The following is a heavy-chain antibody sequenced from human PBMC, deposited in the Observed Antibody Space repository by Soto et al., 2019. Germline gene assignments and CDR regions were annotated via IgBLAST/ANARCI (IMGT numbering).Heavy chain of an antibody. CDR1: GGSISSGGYY. CDR2: IYYSGST. D-gene: IGHD3-22*01. J-gene: IGHJ5*02. Sequence: LSLTCTVSGGSISSGGYYWSWIRQHPGKGLEWIGYIYYSGSTYYNPSLKSRVTISVDTSKNQFSLKLSSVTAADTAVYYCARDLTYYYDSSGSRSSGFDPWGQGTLVTVSS. CDR3: ARDLTYYYDSSGSRSSGFDP. V-gene: IGHV4-31*03.